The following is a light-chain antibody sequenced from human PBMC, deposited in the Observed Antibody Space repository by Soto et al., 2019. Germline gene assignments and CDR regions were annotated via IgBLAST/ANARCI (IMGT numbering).Light chain of an antibody. V-gene: IGKV3-20*01. J-gene: IGKJ4*01. CDR2: AAS. CDR1: QSVSMNF. CDR3: QQYGTSPLT. Sequence: EVVLTQSPGTLSLSPGERATLSCRASQSVSMNFLAWYQQKPGQAPRLLIYAASSRATGIPDRFSGSGSGTDFTLTISRLEPEDFALYYCQQYGTSPLTFGGGTRVEVK.